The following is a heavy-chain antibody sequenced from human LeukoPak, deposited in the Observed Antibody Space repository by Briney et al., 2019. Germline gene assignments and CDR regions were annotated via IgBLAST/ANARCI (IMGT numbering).Heavy chain of an antibody. Sequence: SQTLSLTCTVSGGSISSGDYYWSWIRQPPGKGLEWIGYIYYSGSTYYNPSRKSRVTISADTSKNQFSLKLSSVTAADTAVYYCARDSDDSSGYYYSLGMDVWGQGTTVTVSS. CDR3: ARDSDDSSGYYYSLGMDV. D-gene: IGHD3-22*01. V-gene: IGHV4-30-4*01. CDR1: GGSISSGDYY. J-gene: IGHJ6*02. CDR2: IYYSGST.